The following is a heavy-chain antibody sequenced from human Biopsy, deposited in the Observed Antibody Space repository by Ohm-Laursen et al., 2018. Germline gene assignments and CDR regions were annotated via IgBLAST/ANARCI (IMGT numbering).Heavy chain of an antibody. V-gene: IGHV3-33*01. CDR1: GFIFNYG. Sequence: SLRLSCAASGFIFNYGMHWVRQAPGKGLEWVAVIWYDGSNGNYADSVKGRFTISRDNSKNTLYLQMNSLRAEDTAVYYCARRAVADTYNWYFDLWGRGTLVTVSS. D-gene: IGHD6-19*01. CDR2: IWYDGSNG. J-gene: IGHJ2*01. CDR3: ARRAVADTYNWYFDL.